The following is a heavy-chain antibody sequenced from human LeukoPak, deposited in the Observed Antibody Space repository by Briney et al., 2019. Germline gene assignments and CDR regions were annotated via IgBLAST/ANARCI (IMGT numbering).Heavy chain of an antibody. V-gene: IGHV4-61*02. CDR1: GGSISSTTYY. CDR3: ARSFDTNAFDI. D-gene: IGHD2/OR15-2a*01. Sequence: SETLSLTCTVSGGSISSTTYYWRWIRQPAAGKGLEWIGRISTSGSTNYNPSLKSRVTMSVDTSNNQFSLNLRSVTTADTAVYYCARSFDTNAFDIWGQGTMVTVSS. CDR2: ISTSGST. J-gene: IGHJ3*02.